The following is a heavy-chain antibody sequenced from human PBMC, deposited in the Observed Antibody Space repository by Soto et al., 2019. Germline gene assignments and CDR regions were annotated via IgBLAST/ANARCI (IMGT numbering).Heavy chain of an antibody. V-gene: IGHV4-4*07. J-gene: IGHJ4*02. Sequence: SETLSLTCIVSGGSISSYHWSWIRQPAGKGLEWIGRMYSTGNTNYNPSLKSRVTVSIDTSKNQFFLRLNSVTAADSAVYYCAREFGDNWNYEAYWGQATAVTVS. D-gene: IGHD1-7*01. CDR3: AREFGDNWNYEAY. CDR2: MYSTGNT. CDR1: GGSISSYH.